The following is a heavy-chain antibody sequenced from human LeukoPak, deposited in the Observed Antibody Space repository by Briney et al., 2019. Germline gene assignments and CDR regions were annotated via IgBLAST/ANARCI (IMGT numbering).Heavy chain of an antibody. Sequence: GGSLRLSCAASGFTFSSYAMSWVRQAPGKGLEWVSAISGSGGSTYYADSVKGRFTISRDNSKNTLYLQMNSLRAEDTAVYYCAKESNFWSGYEYYYGMDVWGQGTTDTVSS. CDR3: AKESNFWSGYEYYYGMDV. D-gene: IGHD3-3*01. V-gene: IGHV3-23*01. J-gene: IGHJ6*02. CDR1: GFTFSSYA. CDR2: ISGSGGST.